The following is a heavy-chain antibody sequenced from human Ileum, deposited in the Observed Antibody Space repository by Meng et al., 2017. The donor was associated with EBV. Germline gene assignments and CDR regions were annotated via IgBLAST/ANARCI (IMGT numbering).Heavy chain of an antibody. J-gene: IGHJ4*02. D-gene: IGHD3-10*01. CDR3: ARDPAYPRGLFDS. Sequence: ESVASHVQTPASLPLMFSVSGDSISNSDHYWTWFRRSPGKGLEWIASIYRSGSSCFDPSLKSRVSLSLDKSKNQFSLKLSSVTAADTALYYCARDPAYPRGLFDSWGQGILVTVSS. CDR2: IYRSGSS. V-gene: IGHV4-39*07. CDR1: GDSISNSDHY.